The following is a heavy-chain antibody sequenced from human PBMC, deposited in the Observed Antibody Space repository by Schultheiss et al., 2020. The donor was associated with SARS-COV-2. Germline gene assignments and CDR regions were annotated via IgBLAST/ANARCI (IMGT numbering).Heavy chain of an antibody. J-gene: IGHJ6*02. Sequence: SETLSLTCTVSGGSVSSGSYYWSWIRQPPGKGLEWIGYIYYSGSTNYNPSLKSRVTISVDTSKNQFSLKLSSVTAADTAVYYCARKVVGFGELVASIYGMDVWGQGTTVTVSS. CDR1: GGSVSSGSYY. V-gene: IGHV4-61*01. CDR3: ARKVVGFGELVASIYGMDV. CDR2: IYYSGST. D-gene: IGHD3-10*01.